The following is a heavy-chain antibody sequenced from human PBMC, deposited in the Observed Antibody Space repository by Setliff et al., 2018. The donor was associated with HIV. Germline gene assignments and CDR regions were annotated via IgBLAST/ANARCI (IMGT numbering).Heavy chain of an antibody. J-gene: IGHJ6*03. CDR1: GGSISSYY. CDR3: AREVRYYYYMDV. Sequence: PSETLSLTCTVSGGSISSYYRSWIRQPPGKGLEWIGYIYYSGSTNYNPSLKSRVTILVDTSKNQFSLKLSSVTAADTAVYYCAREVRYYYYMDVWGKGTTVTVSS. CDR2: IYYSGST. V-gene: IGHV4-59*01. D-gene: IGHD4-4*01.